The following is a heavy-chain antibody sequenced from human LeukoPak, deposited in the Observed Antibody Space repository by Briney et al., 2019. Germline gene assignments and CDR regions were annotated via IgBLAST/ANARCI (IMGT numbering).Heavy chain of an antibody. CDR3: ARGFGGWLVHGYFDY. CDR1: GFTVSSNS. CDR2: IYSGGNT. D-gene: IGHD6-19*01. J-gene: IGHJ4*02. V-gene: IGHV3-53*01. Sequence: PGGSLRLSCTVSGFTVSSNSMSWVRQAPGKGLEWVSFIYSGGNTHYSDSVKGRFTISRDNSKNTLYLQMNSLRAEDTAMYYCARGFGGWLVHGYFDYWGQGTLVTVSS.